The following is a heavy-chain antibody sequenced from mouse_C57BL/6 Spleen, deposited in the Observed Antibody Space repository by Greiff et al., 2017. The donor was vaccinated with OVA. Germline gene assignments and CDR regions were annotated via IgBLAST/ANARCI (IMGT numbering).Heavy chain of an antibody. CDR3: ARWGNYYY. Sequence: QVQLKESGAELVKPGASVKLSCKASGYTFTSYWMQWVKQRPGQGLEWIGEIDPSDSYTNYNQKFKGKATLTVDTSSSTAYMQLSSLTSEDSAVYYCARWGNYYYWGQGTTLTVSS. CDR1: GYTFTSYW. CDR2: IDPSDSYT. D-gene: IGHD2-1*01. J-gene: IGHJ2*01. V-gene: IGHV1-50*01.